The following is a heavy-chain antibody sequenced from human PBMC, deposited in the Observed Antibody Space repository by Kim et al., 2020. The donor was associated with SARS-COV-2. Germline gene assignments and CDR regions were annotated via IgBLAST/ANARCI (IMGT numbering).Heavy chain of an antibody. Sequence: SVKVSCKASGGTFSSYAISWVRQAPGQGLEWMGRIIPILGIANYTQQLQGRVTITADKSTSTAYMELSSLRPEDTAVYYCARGGITMVRGVLDYWGQGTLVSVSS. J-gene: IGHJ4*02. CDR1: GGTFSSYA. V-gene: IGHV1-69*04. CDR2: IIPILGIA. D-gene: IGHD3-10*01. CDR3: ARGGITMVRGVLDY.